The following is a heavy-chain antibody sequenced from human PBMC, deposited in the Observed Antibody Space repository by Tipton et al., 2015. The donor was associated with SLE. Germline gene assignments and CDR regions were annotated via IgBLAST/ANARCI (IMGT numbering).Heavy chain of an antibody. CDR1: GGSISSISYY. Sequence: TLSLTCTVSGGSISSISYYRGWIRQPPGKGLEWIGRIYTSGSTNYNTSLKSRVTMSVDTSKNQFSLKLSSATAADTAVYYCARDHPVAGPFDYWGQGTLVTVSS. CDR2: IYTSGST. D-gene: IGHD6-19*01. V-gene: IGHV4-61*02. J-gene: IGHJ4*02. CDR3: ARDHPVAGPFDY.